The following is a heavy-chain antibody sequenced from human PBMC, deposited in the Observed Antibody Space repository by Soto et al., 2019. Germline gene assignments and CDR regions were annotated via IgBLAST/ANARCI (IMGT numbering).Heavy chain of an antibody. D-gene: IGHD5-12*01. CDR1: GYTFTSYG. CDR2: ISAYNGNT. V-gene: IGHV1-18*01. Sequence: QVQLVQSGAEVKKPGASVKVSCKASGYTFTSYGISWVRQAPGQGLEWMGWISAYNGNTNYPQKLQGRVTMTTDTSTITAYMELRSLTSDDTAVYYCSRDYPLGGYNHYWGQGTLVTVSS. J-gene: IGHJ4*02. CDR3: SRDYPLGGYNHY.